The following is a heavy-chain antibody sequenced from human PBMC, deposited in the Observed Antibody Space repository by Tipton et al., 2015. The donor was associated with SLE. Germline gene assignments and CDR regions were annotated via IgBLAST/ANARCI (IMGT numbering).Heavy chain of an antibody. D-gene: IGHD5-18*01. CDR2: IYYSGST. Sequence: TLSLTCTVSGGSISSYYWSWIRQPPGKGLEWIGYIYYSGSTYYNPSLKSRVTISVDTSKNQFSLKLSSVTAADTAVYYCAREGGGIQLSVDYWGQGALVTVSS. J-gene: IGHJ4*02. CDR3: AREGGGIQLSVDY. CDR1: GGSISSYY. V-gene: IGHV4-59*12.